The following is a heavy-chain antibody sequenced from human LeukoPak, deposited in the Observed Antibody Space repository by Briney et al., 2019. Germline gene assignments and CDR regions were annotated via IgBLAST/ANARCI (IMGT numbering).Heavy chain of an antibody. V-gene: IGHV3-15*01. CDR3: TTDRIMIAFGGVISNWFDP. J-gene: IGHJ5*02. CDR1: GFTFSNAW. CDR2: IKSKTDGGTT. D-gene: IGHD3-16*01. Sequence: PGGSLRLSCAASGFTFSNAWMSWVRQAPGKGLEWVGRIKSKTDGGTTDYAAPVKGRFTISRDDSKSTLYLQMNSLKTEDTAVYYCTTDRIMIAFGGVISNWFDPWGQGTLVTVSS.